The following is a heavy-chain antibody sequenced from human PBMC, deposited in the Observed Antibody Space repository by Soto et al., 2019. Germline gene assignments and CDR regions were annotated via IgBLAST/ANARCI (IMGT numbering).Heavy chain of an antibody. J-gene: IGHJ3*02. CDR2: IYYSGST. D-gene: IGHD3-3*01. Sequence: PSETLSLTCTVSGGSISGGGYYWSWIRQHPGKGLEWIGYIYYSGSTYYNPSLKSRVTISVDTSKNQFSLKLSSVTAADTAVYYCARSITIFGATHALDIWGQGTMVTVSS. CDR3: ARSITIFGATHALDI. CDR1: GGSISGGGYY. V-gene: IGHV4-31*03.